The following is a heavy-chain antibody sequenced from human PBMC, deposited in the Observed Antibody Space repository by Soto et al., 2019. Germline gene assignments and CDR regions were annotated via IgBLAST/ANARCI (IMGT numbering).Heavy chain of an antibody. J-gene: IGHJ4*02. D-gene: IGHD3-9*01. V-gene: IGHV3-15*01. CDR2: IKSKTDGGTT. CDR3: TTRSGYFDWLLSVDY. CDR1: GFTFSNAW. Sequence: PGGSLRLSCAASGFTFSNAWMSWVRQAPGKGLEWVGRIKSKTDGGTTDYAAPVKGRFTISRDDSKNTLYLQMNSLKTEDTAVYYCTTRSGYFDWLLSVDYWGQGTLVTVSS.